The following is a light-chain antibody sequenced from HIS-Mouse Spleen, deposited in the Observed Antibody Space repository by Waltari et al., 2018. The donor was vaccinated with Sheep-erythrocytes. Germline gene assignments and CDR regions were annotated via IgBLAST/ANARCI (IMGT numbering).Light chain of an antibody. Sequence: SYELTQPPSVSVSPGQTASITCSGDKLRDTYACWYQQKPGQSPVLVIYQDSKRPSGIPERFSGSNSGNTATLTISGTQAIDEADYYCQAWDSSTAWVFGGGTKLTVL. CDR3: QAWDSSTAWV. V-gene: IGLV3-1*01. J-gene: IGLJ3*02. CDR1: KLRDTY. CDR2: QDS.